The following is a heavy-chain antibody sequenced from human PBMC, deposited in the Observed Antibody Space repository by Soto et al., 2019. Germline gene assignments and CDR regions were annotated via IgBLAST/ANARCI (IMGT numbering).Heavy chain of an antibody. J-gene: IGHJ5*02. CDR3: ASVGELPVWFDP. Sequence: GGSLRLSCAASGFTFSSYAMSWVRQAPGKGLEWVSAISGSGGSTYYADSVKGRFTISRDTSKNQVSLSLNSVTVADTAVYYCASVGELPVWFDPWGRGTLVTVSS. CDR1: GFTFSSYA. CDR2: ISGSGGST. V-gene: IGHV3-23*01. D-gene: IGHD3-10*01.